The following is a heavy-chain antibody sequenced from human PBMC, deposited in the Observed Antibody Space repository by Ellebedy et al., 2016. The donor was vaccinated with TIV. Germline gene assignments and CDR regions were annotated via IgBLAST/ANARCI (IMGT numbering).Heavy chain of an antibody. CDR2: ISYDGSNK. Sequence: GGSLRLSXAASGFTFSSYAMHWVRQAPGKGLEWVAVISYDGSNKYYADSVKGRFTISRDNSKNTLYLQMNSLRAEDTAVYYCARDGGLKYSSSWYGGNWFDPWGQGTLVTVSS. CDR3: ARDGGLKYSSSWYGGNWFDP. V-gene: IGHV3-30*04. CDR1: GFTFSSYA. J-gene: IGHJ5*02. D-gene: IGHD6-13*01.